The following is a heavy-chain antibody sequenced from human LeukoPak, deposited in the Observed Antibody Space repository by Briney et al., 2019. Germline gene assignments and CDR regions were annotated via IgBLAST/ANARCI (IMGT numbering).Heavy chain of an antibody. CDR1: GFTFSAYS. J-gene: IGHJ3*02. CDR3: TRDHSDSSDYYYSGDAFDI. CDR2: INSDGSST. Sequence: GGSLRLSCAASGFTFSAYSFNWVRQAPGKGLVWVSRINSDGSSTNYADSVKGRFTISRDNAKSTLFLQMNSLRAEDTAVYYCTRDHSDSSDYYYSGDAFDIWGQGTMVTVSS. V-gene: IGHV3-74*01. D-gene: IGHD3-22*01.